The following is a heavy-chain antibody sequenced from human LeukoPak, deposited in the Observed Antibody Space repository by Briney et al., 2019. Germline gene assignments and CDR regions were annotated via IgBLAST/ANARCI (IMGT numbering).Heavy chain of an antibody. CDR3: ARDSVVPAAISTWYYYMDV. CDR2: IIPIFGTA. D-gene: IGHD2-2*01. J-gene: IGHJ6*03. CDR1: GGTFSSYA. V-gene: IGHV1-69*01. Sequence: SVKVSCKASGGTFSSYAISWLRQAPGQGLEWMGGIIPIFGTANYAQKFQGRVTITADESTSTAYMELSSLRSEDTAVYYCARDSVVPAAISTWYYYMDVWGKGTTVTVSS.